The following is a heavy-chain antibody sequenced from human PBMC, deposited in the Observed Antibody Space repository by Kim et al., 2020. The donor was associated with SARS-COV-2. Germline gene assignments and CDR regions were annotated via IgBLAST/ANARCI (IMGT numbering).Heavy chain of an antibody. CDR2: IYYSGST. Sequence: SETLSLTCTVSGGSISSYYWSWIRQPPGKGLEWIGYIYYSGSTNYNASLKSRVTISVDTSKNQFSLKLSSVTAADTAVYYCARAALAVAGDYYYYYYGMDVWGQGTTVTVSS. D-gene: IGHD6-19*01. V-gene: IGHV4-59*13. J-gene: IGHJ6*02. CDR1: GGSISSYY. CDR3: ARAALAVAGDYYYYYYGMDV.